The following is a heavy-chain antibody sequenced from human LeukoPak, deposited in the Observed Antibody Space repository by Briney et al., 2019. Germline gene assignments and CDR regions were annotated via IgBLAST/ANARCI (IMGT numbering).Heavy chain of an antibody. J-gene: IGHJ6*02. CDR1: GYTFTGYY. CDR2: INPNSGGT. V-gene: IGHV1-2*02. CDR3: ARISGYAISERYGMDV. D-gene: IGHD5-12*01. Sequence: ALVKVSCKASGYTFTGYYMHWVRQAPGQGLEWMGWINPNSGGTNYAQKFQGRVTMTRDTSISTAYMELSRLRSDDTAVYYCARISGYAISERYGMDVWGQGTTVTVSS.